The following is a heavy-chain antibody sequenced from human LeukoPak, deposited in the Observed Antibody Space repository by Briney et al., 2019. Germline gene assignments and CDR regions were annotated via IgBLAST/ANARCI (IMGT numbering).Heavy chain of an antibody. V-gene: IGHV3-48*01. J-gene: IGHJ4*02. CDR2: ISSSSSTI. D-gene: IGHD3-22*01. Sequence: QPGGSLRLSCAASGFTFSSYSMNWVRQAPGKGLEWVSYISSSSSTIYYADSVKGRFTISRDNAKNSLYLQMNSLRTEDTAVYYCARAHDSSGYYFDYWGQGTLVTVSS. CDR1: GFTFSSYS. CDR3: ARAHDSSGYYFDY.